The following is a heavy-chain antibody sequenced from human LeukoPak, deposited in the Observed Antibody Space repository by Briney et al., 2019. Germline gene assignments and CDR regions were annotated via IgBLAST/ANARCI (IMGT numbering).Heavy chain of an antibody. J-gene: IGHJ4*02. D-gene: IGHD3-10*01. CDR1: GFTFTDYY. CDR2: ISSSGTTI. CDR3: ATGGSYGSGSLYYFDS. V-gene: IGHV3-11*01. Sequence: GGSLRLSCAASGFTFTDYYMSWIRQAPGKGLEWVSYISSSGTTIYYADSVKGRFTISRDNAKNSLYLQMNSLRAEDTAVYYCATGGSYGSGSLYYFDSWGQGTLVTVSS.